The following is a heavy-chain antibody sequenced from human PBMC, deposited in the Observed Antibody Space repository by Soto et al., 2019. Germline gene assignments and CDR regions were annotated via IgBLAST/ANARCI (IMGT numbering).Heavy chain of an antibody. CDR1: GYTFTRSG. D-gene: IGHD5-12*01. J-gene: IGHJ6*02. CDR3: AREGVAPYYYYGMDV. Sequence: ASVKVSCKASGYTFTRSGISWVRQAPGQGLEWMGWISTYNGDTNYAQTFQGRVTMTTDTSTGTVHMEVRSLRPDDTAVYYCAREGVAPYYYYGMDVWGQGTPVTVSS. V-gene: IGHV1-18*01. CDR2: ISTYNGDT.